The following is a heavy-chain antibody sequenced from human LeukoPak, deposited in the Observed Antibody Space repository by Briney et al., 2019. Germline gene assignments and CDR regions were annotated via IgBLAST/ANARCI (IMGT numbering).Heavy chain of an antibody. CDR3: ARQSASDYYDSSDSFDY. Sequence: SETLSLTCTVSGGSINTYFWSWIRQPPGKGLEWIGHIYYSGSTTYNPSLKSRVTISVDTSKNQFSLKLSSVTAADTAVYYCARQSASDYYDSSDSFDYWGQGTLVTVSS. D-gene: IGHD3-22*01. J-gene: IGHJ4*02. CDR1: GGSINTYF. V-gene: IGHV4-59*08. CDR2: IYYSGST.